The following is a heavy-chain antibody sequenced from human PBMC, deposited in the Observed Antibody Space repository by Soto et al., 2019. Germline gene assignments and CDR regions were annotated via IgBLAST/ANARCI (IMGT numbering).Heavy chain of an antibody. V-gene: IGHV4-59*04. J-gene: IGHJ6*02. CDR2: IYYSGST. D-gene: IGHD6-6*01. CDR1: GGSISSYY. Sequence: SETLSLTCIVSGGSISSYYWSWIRQPPGKGLEWIGSIYYSGSTYYNPSLNSRVTMSVDTSKSQFSLKLSSVTAADTAVYYCARVISSSSSLGLRYYYYGMDVWGQGTTVTVSS. CDR3: ARVISSSSSLGLRYYYYGMDV.